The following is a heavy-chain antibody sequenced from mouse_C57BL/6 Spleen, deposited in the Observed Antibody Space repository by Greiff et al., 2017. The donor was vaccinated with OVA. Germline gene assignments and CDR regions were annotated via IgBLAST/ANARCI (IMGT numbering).Heavy chain of an antibody. CDR1: GYTFTSYW. CDR2: IYPGSGST. Sequence: QVQLQQPGAELVKPGASVKMSCKASGYTFTSYWITWVKQRPGQGLEWIGDIYPGSGSTNYNEKFKSKATLTVDTSSSTAYMQLSSLTSEDSAVYYCARSGVITTVVAFDYWGQGTTLTVSS. J-gene: IGHJ2*01. V-gene: IGHV1-55*01. D-gene: IGHD1-1*01. CDR3: ARSGVITTVVAFDY.